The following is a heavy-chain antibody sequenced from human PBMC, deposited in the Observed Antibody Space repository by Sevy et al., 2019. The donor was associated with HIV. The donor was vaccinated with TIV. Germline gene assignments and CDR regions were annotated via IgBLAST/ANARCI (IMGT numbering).Heavy chain of an antibody. CDR3: AREDHTSTWNWFDP. CDR2: VSSAGSTI. CDR1: GFTFSSYS. J-gene: IGHJ5*02. D-gene: IGHD6-13*01. Sequence: GGSLRLSCAASGFTFSSYSMNWVRQAPEKGLEWISYVSSAGSTIYYADSVKGRFTISRDNAMNSLYLQMSSLRAEDTAVYYCAREDHTSTWNWFDPWGRGTLVTVSS. V-gene: IGHV3-48*01.